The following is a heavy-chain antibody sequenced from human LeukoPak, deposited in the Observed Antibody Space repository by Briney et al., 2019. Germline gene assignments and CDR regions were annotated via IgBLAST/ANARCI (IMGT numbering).Heavy chain of an antibody. D-gene: IGHD4-17*01. CDR2: IYTSGST. CDR1: GGSISSYY. Sequence: SETLSLTCTVSGGSISSYYWSWIRQPAGKGLEWIGRIYTSGSTNYNPSLKSRVTMSVDTSKNQFSLKLSSVTAADTAVYYCARERNDYSDLYGMDVWGQGTTVTVSS. V-gene: IGHV4-4*07. CDR3: ARERNDYSDLYGMDV. J-gene: IGHJ6*02.